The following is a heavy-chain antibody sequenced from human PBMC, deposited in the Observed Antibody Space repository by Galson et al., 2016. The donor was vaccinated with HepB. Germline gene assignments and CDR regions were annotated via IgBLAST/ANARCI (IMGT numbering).Heavy chain of an antibody. J-gene: IGHJ6*02. CDR2: MNSDGIRT. V-gene: IGHV3-74*01. CDR1: GFTFDDYV. D-gene: IGHD1-26*01. Sequence: SLRLSCAASGFTFDDYVMHWVRQAPGKGLEWVSRMNSDGIRTSHADSVAGRFTISRDNAKNTLYLQMNSLRVEDTAVYFCARGGYSDTWYDYYGMDVWGQGTTVTVSS. CDR3: ARGGYSDTWYDYYGMDV.